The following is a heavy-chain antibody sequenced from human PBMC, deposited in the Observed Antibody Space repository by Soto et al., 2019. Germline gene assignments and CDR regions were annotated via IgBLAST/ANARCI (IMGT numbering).Heavy chain of an antibody. Sequence: PSETLSLTCTVSGGSISSSSYYWGWIRQPPGKGLEWIGSIYYSGSTYYNPSLKSRVTISVDTSKSQFSLKLSSVTAADTAVYYCARHGGSSSWYVFGGWFDPWGQGTLVTVSS. CDR3: ARHGGSSSWYVFGGWFDP. CDR2: IYYSGST. J-gene: IGHJ5*02. D-gene: IGHD6-13*01. CDR1: GGSISSSSYY. V-gene: IGHV4-39*01.